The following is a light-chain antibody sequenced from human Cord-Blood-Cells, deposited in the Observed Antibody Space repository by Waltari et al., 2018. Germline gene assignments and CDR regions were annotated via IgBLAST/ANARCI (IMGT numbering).Light chain of an antibody. Sequence: QSALTQPRSVSGSPGQSVTISCTGTSSDVGGYNSVSWYQQHPGKAPKLMIYDVSKRPSGVPDRFSGSKSGNTASLTSSGLQAEDEADYYCCSYAGSYTWTFGQGTK. CDR2: DVS. CDR1: SSDVGGYNS. CDR3: CSYAGSYTWT. V-gene: IGLV2-11*01. J-gene: IGLJ3*02.